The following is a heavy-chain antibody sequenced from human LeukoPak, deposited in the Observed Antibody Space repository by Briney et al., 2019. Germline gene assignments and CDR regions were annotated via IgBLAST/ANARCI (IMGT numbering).Heavy chain of an antibody. CDR2: ISYDGSNK. Sequence: GGSLRLSCAASGFTFSSYGMHWVRQAPGKGLEWVAVISYDGSNKYYADSVKGRFTISRDNSKNTLYLQMNSLRAEDTAVYYCAQDGSSGNSDYWGQGTLVTVSS. CDR1: GFTFSSYG. D-gene: IGHD6-19*01. CDR3: AQDGSSGNSDY. J-gene: IGHJ4*02. V-gene: IGHV3-30*18.